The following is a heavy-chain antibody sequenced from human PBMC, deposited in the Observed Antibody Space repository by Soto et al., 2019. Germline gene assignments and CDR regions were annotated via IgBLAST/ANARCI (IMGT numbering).Heavy chain of an antibody. CDR2: ISASSSYI. CDR1: GFTFNDYV. CDR3: ARDRGYSDFDFYSDY. Sequence: PGGSLRLSCAASGFTFNDYVMNWVRQAPGKGLEWVSSISASSSYINYADSVKGRFTISRVNTNNSLYLQMNSLRDEETAVYYCARDRGYSDFDFYSDYWGLGTLVTVCS. D-gene: IGHD5-12*01. J-gene: IGHJ4*02. V-gene: IGHV3-21*01.